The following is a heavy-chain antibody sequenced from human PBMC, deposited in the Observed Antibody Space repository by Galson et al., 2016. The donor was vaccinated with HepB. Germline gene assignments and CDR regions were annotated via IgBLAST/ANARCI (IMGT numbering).Heavy chain of an antibody. CDR3: STFPFDY. V-gene: IGHV4-61*01. CDR1: GDSVNSGSYS. J-gene: IGHJ4*02. CDR2: MSYSGRS. Sequence: SETLSLTCTVSGDSVNSGSYSWSWIRQPPGKGLEWIEYMSYSGRSNYNFSLKSRVTISIHTPKNQFSLRLSSVTAADTAVYYCSTFPFDYWGQGILVTVSS.